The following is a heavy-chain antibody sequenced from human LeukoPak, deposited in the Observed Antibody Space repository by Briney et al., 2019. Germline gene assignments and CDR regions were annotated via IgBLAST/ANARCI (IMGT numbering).Heavy chain of an antibody. V-gene: IGHV1-2*02. CDR2: IHPKSGGT. CDR1: GFTFTDYY. CDR3: ARDPPAAGSTEFDF. Sequence: ASVKVSCKVSGFTFTDYYIHWVRQAPGQGLEWMGSIHPKSGGTKYAQKFQGRVTVTRDTSISAAYVELSRLTSDDTAVYYCARDPPAAGSTEFDFWGQGTPVTVSS. D-gene: IGHD6-13*01. J-gene: IGHJ4*02.